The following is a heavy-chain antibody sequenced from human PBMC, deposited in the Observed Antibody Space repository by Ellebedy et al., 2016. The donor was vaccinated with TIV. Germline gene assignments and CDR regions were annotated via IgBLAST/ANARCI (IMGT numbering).Heavy chain of an antibody. D-gene: IGHD2/OR15-2a*01. CDR3: AREAFNDVDLRIWGVFDI. V-gene: IGHV3-66*01. CDR1: AFTVSSSY. Sequence: GESLKISCAASAFTVSSSYMSWVRQAPGKGLEWVSVISSGVSTYYADSVKGRFTISSDDSKNTLHLQMHSLRAEDPAVYYCAREAFNDVDLRIWGVFDIWGQGTMVTVSS. J-gene: IGHJ3*02. CDR2: ISSGVST.